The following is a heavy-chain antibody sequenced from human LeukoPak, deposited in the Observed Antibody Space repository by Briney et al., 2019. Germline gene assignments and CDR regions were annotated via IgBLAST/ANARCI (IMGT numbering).Heavy chain of an antibody. D-gene: IGHD6-19*01. CDR3: AREKAGTFDY. CDR1: GFTFSGYS. J-gene: IGHJ4*02. V-gene: IGHV3-48*01. Sequence: GGSLRPSCAASGFTFSGYSMNWVRQAPGKGLEWVSYISSSSSTIYYADSVKGRFTISRDNARNSLYLQMNSLRAEDTAVYYCAREKAGTFDYWGQGTLVTVSS. CDR2: ISSSSSTI.